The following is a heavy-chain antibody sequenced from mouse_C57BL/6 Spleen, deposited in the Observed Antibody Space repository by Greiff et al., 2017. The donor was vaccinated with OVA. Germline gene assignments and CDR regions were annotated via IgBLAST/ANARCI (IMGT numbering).Heavy chain of an antibody. V-gene: IGHV1-80*01. J-gene: IGHJ4*01. Sequence: QVQLKESGAELVKPGASVKISCKASCYAFSSYWMNWVKQRPGKGLEWIGQIYPGDGDTNYNGKFKGKATLTADKSSSTAYMQLSSLTSEDSAVYFCARVKFPYYAMDYWGQGTSVTVSS. CDR1: CYAFSSYW. CDR2: IYPGDGDT. CDR3: ARVKFPYYAMDY.